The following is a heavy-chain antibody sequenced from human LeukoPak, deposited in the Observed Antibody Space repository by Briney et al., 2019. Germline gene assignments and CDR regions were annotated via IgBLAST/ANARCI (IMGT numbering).Heavy chain of an antibody. CDR2: IYHSGRT. CDR3: ARVITVRGVIFDY. Sequence: SETLSLTCTVSGYSISSGYYWGWIRQPPGKGLEWIGSIYHSGRTFYNPSLKSRVTISVDTSKNQFSLKLTSVTAADTAVYYCARVITVRGVIFDYWGQGTLVTVSS. D-gene: IGHD3-16*01. CDR1: GYSISSGYY. J-gene: IGHJ4*02. V-gene: IGHV4-38-2*02.